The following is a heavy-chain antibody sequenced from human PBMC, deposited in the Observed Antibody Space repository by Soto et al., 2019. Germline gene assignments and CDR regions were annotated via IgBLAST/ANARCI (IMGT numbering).Heavy chain of an antibody. V-gene: IGHV5-51*01. Sequence: PGESLKISCKGSGYSFTSYWIGWVRQMPGQGLEWMGIIYPGDSDTRYSPSFQGKVTISADKSISTAYLQWSSLKASDTAMYYCARWYCGSTSCYSTPLDYWGQGTLVTVSS. CDR1: GYSFTSYW. CDR3: ARWYCGSTSCYSTPLDY. D-gene: IGHD2-2*02. CDR2: IYPGDSDT. J-gene: IGHJ4*02.